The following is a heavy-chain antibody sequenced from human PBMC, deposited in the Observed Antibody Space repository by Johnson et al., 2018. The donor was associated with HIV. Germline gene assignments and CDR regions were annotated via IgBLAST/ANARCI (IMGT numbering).Heavy chain of an antibody. CDR3: ARGGDDGDSRGAFEI. CDR2: IEQDGSEK. Sequence: VQLVESGGGVVQPGRSLRLSCAASGFTFSSYGMHWVRQAPGKGLEWVANIEQDGSEKYYVDSVKGRFTISRDNAKNSLYLQMNSLRAEDTALDYCARGGDDGDSRGAFEIWGQGTMVTVSS. V-gene: IGHV3-7*03. J-gene: IGHJ3*02. D-gene: IGHD4-17*01. CDR1: GFTFSSYG.